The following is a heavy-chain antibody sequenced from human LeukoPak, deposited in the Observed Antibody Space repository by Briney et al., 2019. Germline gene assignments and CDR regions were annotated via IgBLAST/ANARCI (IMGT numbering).Heavy chain of an antibody. D-gene: IGHD6-13*01. CDR2: INHSGST. V-gene: IGHV4-34*01. Sequence: SETLSLTCAVYGGSFSGYYWSWIRQPPVKVLEWIGEINHSGSTNYNPSLKSRVTISVDTSKNQFSLKLSSVTAADTAVYYCARGRGIAAAGAIYYFDYWGQGTLVTVSS. J-gene: IGHJ4*02. CDR3: ARGRGIAAAGAIYYFDY. CDR1: GGSFSGYY.